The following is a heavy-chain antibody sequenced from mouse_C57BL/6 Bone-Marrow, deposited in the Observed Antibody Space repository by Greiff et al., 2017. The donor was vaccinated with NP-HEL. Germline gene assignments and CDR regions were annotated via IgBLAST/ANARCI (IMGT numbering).Heavy chain of an antibody. J-gene: IGHJ4*01. CDR3: ARSNTGDAMDY. V-gene: IGHV3-1*01. D-gene: IGHD2-5*01. CDR2: ISYSGST. CDR1: GYSITSGYD. Sequence: EVKLQESGPGMVKPSQSLSLTCTVTGYSITSGYDWHWIRHFPGNKLEWMGYISYSGSTNYNPSLKSRISITHDTSKNHFFLKLNSVTTEDTATYYGARSNTGDAMDYWGQGTSVTVSS.